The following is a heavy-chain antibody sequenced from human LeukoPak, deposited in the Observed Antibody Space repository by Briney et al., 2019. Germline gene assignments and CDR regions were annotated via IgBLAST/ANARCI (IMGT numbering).Heavy chain of an antibody. D-gene: IGHD6-19*01. CDR1: GFTFNYAW. CDR2: ISSSGSTI. Sequence: GGSLRLSCAASGFTFNYAWMNWVRQAPGKGLEWVSYISSSGSTIYYADSVKGRFTISRDNAKNSLYLQMNSLRAEDTAVYYCASNIIAVAGYDSWGQGTLVTVSS. J-gene: IGHJ4*02. CDR3: ASNIIAVAGYDS. V-gene: IGHV3-48*04.